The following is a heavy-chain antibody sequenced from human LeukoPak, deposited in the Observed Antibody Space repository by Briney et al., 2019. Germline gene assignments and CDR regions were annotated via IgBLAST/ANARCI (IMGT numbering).Heavy chain of an antibody. J-gene: IGHJ4*02. CDR3: ARGLQEYYYDYSDSPAY. D-gene: IGHD3-22*01. CDR2: IWYDGSTK. V-gene: IGHV3-33*01. Sequence: GRSLRLSCAASGIIFRDYAMHWVRQAPGKGLEWVAIIWYDGSTKSYADSVKGRSTISRDNSKNTLYLQMNSLRAENTAVYYCARGLQEYYYDYSDSPAYWGQGTLVTVSS. CDR1: GIIFRDYA.